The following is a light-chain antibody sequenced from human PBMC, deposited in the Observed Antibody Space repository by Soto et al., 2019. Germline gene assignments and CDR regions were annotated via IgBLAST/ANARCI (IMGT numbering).Light chain of an antibody. J-gene: IGLJ2*01. CDR3: CSYAGSYTL. Sequence: QSALTQPRSVSGSPGQSVTISCTGTSSDVGGYNLFSWYQQHPNKAPELIIYDISQRPSGVPDRFSASKSGNTASMTISGLEAEDEADYYCCSYAGSYTLFGGGTKLTVL. CDR2: DIS. V-gene: IGLV2-11*01. CDR1: SSDVGGYNL.